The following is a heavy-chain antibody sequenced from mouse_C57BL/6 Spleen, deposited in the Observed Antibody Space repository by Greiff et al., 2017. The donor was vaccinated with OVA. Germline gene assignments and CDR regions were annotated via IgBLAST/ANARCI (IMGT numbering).Heavy chain of an antibody. V-gene: IGHV1-54*01. CDR1: GYAFTNYL. Sequence: QVQLQQSGAELVRPGTSVKVSCKASGYAFTNYLIEWVKQRPGQGLEWIGVLNPGSGGTNYNEKFKGKATLTADKSASTAYMQLSSLTSEDSAVYFCARHRAMDYWGQGTSVTVSS. CDR3: ARHRAMDY. J-gene: IGHJ4*01. CDR2: LNPGSGGT.